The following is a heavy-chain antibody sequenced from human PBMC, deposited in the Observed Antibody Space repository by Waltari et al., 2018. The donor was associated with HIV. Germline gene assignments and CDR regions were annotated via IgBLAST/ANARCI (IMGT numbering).Heavy chain of an antibody. CDR3: AREVAAAGSLYFYGMDV. CDR1: GFPFDDLA. CDR2: ISSDSKFK. J-gene: IGHJ6*02. V-gene: IGHV3-33*05. Sequence: QEELRESGGGVVQPWTSVRLSCNASGFPFDDLAFHWVRQAPGKGLEWLSVISSDSKFKVYGDSMKGRLSIYRDNAKRTVSLHIFSVRLEDTAVYFCAREVAAAGSLYFYGMDVWGQGTAVTVSS. D-gene: IGHD3-10*01.